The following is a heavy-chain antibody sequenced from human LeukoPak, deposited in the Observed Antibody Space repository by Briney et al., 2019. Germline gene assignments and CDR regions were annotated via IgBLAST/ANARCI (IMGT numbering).Heavy chain of an antibody. CDR3: ARAIRVHYFDY. CDR2: IYSGGST. CDR1: GFTVSSNY. D-gene: IGHD2-2*01. J-gene: IGHJ4*02. V-gene: IGHV3-53*01. Sequence: GGSLRLSCAASGFTVSSNYMSWVRQAPGKGLEWVSVIYSGGSTYYADSVKGRFTISRDNSKNTLHLQMNSLRAEDTAVYYCARAIRVHYFDYWGQGTLVTVSS.